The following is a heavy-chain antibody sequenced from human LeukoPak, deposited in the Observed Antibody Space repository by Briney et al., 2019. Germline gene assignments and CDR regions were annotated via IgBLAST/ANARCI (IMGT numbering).Heavy chain of an antibody. Sequence: ASVKVSCKVSGYTLTELSMHWVRQAPGKGLEWMGGFDPEDGETIYAQKFQGRVTMTEDTSTDTAYMELSSLRSEDTAVYYCARGDSSSWDYYYYYGMDVWGQGTTVTVSS. D-gene: IGHD6-13*01. CDR1: GYTLTELS. CDR3: ARGDSSSWDYYYYYGMDV. CDR2: FDPEDGET. J-gene: IGHJ6*02. V-gene: IGHV1-24*01.